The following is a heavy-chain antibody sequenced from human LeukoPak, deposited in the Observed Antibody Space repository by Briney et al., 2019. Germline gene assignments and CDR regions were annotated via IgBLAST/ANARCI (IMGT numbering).Heavy chain of an antibody. CDR2: INPNSGGT. Sequence: ASVKVSCKASGYTFTGYYMHWVRQAPGQGLEGMGWINPNSGGTNYAQKFQGRVTMTRDTSISTAYMQRIRLRSDGTAVYYCSRDLITMVRGVKYYYYYYMDVWGKGTTVTVSS. J-gene: IGHJ6*03. D-gene: IGHD3-10*01. CDR3: SRDLITMVRGVKYYYYYYMDV. V-gene: IGHV1-2*02. CDR1: GYTFTGYY.